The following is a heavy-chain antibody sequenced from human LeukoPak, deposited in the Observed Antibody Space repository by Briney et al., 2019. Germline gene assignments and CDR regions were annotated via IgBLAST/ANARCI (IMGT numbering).Heavy chain of an antibody. Sequence: WIRQPPGKALEWLAFIFWDDNQHYNPSLKTRLTITKDTSKNQVVLTMTNMDPVDTATYYCAHRGMLFGVVIPFDYWSQGTLVTVSS. CDR2: IFWDDNQ. D-gene: IGHD3-3*01. J-gene: IGHJ4*02. CDR3: AHRGMLFGVVIPFDY. V-gene: IGHV2-5*02.